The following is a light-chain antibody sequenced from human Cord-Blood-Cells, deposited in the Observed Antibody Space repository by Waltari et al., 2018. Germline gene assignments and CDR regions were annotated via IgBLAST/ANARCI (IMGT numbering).Light chain of an antibody. CDR1: QSISSY. CDR3: QQSYSTIFT. Sequence: DIQMTQSPSSLSASVGDRVTITCRASQSISSYLNWYQQKPGKAPKLLIYAAYSLQSGVPSRCSGSGSVTDFTLTISSLQPEDFATYYCQQSYSTIFTFGPGTKVDIK. V-gene: IGKV1-39*01. CDR2: AAY. J-gene: IGKJ3*01.